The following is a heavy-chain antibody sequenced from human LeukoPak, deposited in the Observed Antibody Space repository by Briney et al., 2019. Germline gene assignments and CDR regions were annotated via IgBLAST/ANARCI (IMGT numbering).Heavy chain of an antibody. CDR3: TTVYGSQPGFDY. J-gene: IGHJ4*02. V-gene: IGHV3-15*01. D-gene: IGHD3-10*01. CDR1: GFTFSSYA. CDR2: IKSKTDGGTT. Sequence: GGSLRLSCAASGFTFSSYAMSWVRQAPGKGLEWVGRIKSKTDGGTTDYAAPVKGRFTISRDDSKNTLYLQMNSLKTEDTAVYYCTTVYGSQPGFDYWGQGTLVTVSS.